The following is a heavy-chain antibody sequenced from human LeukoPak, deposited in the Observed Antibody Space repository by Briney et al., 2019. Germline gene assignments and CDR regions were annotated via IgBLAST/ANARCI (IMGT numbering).Heavy chain of an antibody. CDR1: GGSISSYY. CDR3: ARRYSSSWYKINNWFDP. Sequence: SLTCTVSGGSISSYYWSWTRQPPGKGLEWIGYIYYSGSTNYNPSLKSRVTISVDTSKNQFSLKLSSVTAADTAVYYCARRYSSSWYKINNWFDPWGQGTLVTVSS. V-gene: IGHV4-59*08. D-gene: IGHD6-13*01. CDR2: IYYSGST. J-gene: IGHJ5*02.